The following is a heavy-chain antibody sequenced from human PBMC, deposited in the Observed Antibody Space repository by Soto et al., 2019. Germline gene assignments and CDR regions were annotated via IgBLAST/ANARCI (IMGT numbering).Heavy chain of an antibody. J-gene: IGHJ4*02. D-gene: IGHD3-22*01. CDR2: ISAYNGNT. Sequence: ASVKVSCKASGYTFTSYGISWVRQAPGQGLEWMGWISAYNGNTNYAQKLQGRVTMTTDTSTSTAYMELRSLRSDDTAVYYCARSRPGIVVVPIPTFPFDYWGQGTLVTVSS. CDR1: GYTFTSYG. CDR3: ARSRPGIVVVPIPTFPFDY. V-gene: IGHV1-18*04.